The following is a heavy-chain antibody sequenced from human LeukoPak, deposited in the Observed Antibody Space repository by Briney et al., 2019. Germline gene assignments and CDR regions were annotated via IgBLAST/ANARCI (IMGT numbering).Heavy chain of an antibody. CDR3: AREPPGY. CDR2: IYTNGGA. J-gene: IGHJ4*02. V-gene: IGHV4-61*02. Sequence: SQTLSLTCTGSGGSVTSGNYYWNWIRQPAGKGLEWIGRIYTNGGASYNLSLKSRITISIDASKNQFSLKLSSVTAADTAVYYCAREPPGYWGQGILVIVSS. CDR1: GGSVTSGNYY.